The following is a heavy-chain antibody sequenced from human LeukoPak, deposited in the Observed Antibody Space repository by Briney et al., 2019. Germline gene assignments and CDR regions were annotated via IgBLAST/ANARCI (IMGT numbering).Heavy chain of an antibody. Sequence: GGSLRLSCEGSGFTFSNSWMSWVRQAPGKGLEWVANIKTDGSEKYYVDSVKGRFTISRDNAKNSLYLQMNSLRAEDTAVYYCATYSSLNAREFQYWGQGTLVTVSS. CDR1: GFTFSNSW. V-gene: IGHV3-7*01. J-gene: IGHJ1*01. CDR2: IKTDGSEK. CDR3: ATYSSLNAREFQY. D-gene: IGHD3-22*01.